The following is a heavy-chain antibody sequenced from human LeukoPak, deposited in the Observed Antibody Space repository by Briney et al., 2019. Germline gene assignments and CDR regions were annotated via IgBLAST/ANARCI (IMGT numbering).Heavy chain of an antibody. J-gene: IGHJ2*01. CDR2: ISSSGSTI. D-gene: IGHD6-13*01. Sequence: GGSLRLSCAASGSTFSDYYMSWIRQAPGKGLEWVSYISSSGSTIYYADSVKGRFTISRDNAKNSLYLQMNSLRAEDTAVYYCARAAYSSTWYSRYFDLWGRGTLVTVSS. CDR3: ARAAYSSTWYSRYFDL. V-gene: IGHV3-11*04. CDR1: GSTFSDYY.